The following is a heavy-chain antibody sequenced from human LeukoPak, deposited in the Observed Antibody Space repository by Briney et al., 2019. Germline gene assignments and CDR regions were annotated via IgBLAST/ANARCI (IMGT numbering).Heavy chain of an antibody. CDR2: ISRGGLTI. V-gene: IGHV3-48*04. Sequence: GGSLRLSCVASGFTFSTYTVNWVRQAPGKGLEWLSYISRGGLTIFYADSVKGRFTISRDNTKNAIYLDMTNLRAEDTAVYYCARDFDYGDYIDFWGQGTLVAVSS. CDR1: GFTFSTYT. CDR3: ARDFDYGDYIDF. J-gene: IGHJ4*02. D-gene: IGHD4/OR15-4a*01.